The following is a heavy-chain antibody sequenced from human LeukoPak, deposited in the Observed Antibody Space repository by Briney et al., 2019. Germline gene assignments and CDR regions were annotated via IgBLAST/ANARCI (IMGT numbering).Heavy chain of an antibody. Sequence: PGGSLRLSCAASGFTLSNSWIHWVRQAPGKGLVWVSRINSDGSTTTYADSVKGRFTISRDNAKNTLYLQMNSLRAEDTAVYYCARAARADCTSPTCRSWLAPWGQGTQVTVSS. CDR2: INSDGSTT. V-gene: IGHV3-74*01. D-gene: IGHD2/OR15-2a*01. CDR3: ARAARADCTSPTCRSWLAP. J-gene: IGHJ5*02. CDR1: GFTLSNSW.